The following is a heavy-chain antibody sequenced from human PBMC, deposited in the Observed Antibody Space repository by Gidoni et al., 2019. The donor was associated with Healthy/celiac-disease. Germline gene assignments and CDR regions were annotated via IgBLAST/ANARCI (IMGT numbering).Heavy chain of an antibody. CDR3: AKDALPAYYYDSSGYYGWGYFDY. J-gene: IGHJ4*02. D-gene: IGHD3-22*01. Sequence: EVQLVESGGGLVQPGRSLRLSCAASGFTFDDYAMHLVRQAPGKGLEWVSGISLNSGSIGYADSVKGRFTISRDNAKNSLYLQMNSLRAEDTALYYCAKDALPAYYYDSSGYYGWGYFDYWGQGTLVTVSS. CDR2: ISLNSGSI. CDR1: GFTFDDYA. V-gene: IGHV3-9*01.